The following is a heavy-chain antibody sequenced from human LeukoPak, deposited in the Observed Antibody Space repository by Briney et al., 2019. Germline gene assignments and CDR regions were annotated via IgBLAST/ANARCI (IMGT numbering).Heavy chain of an antibody. J-gene: IGHJ6*03. V-gene: IGHV3-23*01. CDR1: GFSFSSYG. Sequence: GGSLRLPCAASGFSFSSYGMNWVRQAPGKGLEWVSVISGSGGSTYYADSVKGRFTISRDNSKNTLYLQMNSLRGEDTALYYCAKDPVFDYYYYMDVWGKGTTVTISS. D-gene: IGHD2-8*01. CDR3: AKDPVFDYYYYMDV. CDR2: ISGSGGST.